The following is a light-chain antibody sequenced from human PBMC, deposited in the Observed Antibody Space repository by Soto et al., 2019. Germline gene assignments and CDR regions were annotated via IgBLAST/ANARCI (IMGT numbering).Light chain of an antibody. CDR1: RSEVGAYNY. Sequence: QSALTQPASVPDSPGQSITISCTGSRSEVGAYNYVSWYQQHPDKAPKLMIYDVNNRPSGVSDRFSGSKSGNTASLTFSGLQAEDEADYYCTSFTSSSTYVFGTGTKVTVL. CDR3: TSFTSSSTYV. CDR2: DVN. J-gene: IGLJ1*01. V-gene: IGLV2-14*01.